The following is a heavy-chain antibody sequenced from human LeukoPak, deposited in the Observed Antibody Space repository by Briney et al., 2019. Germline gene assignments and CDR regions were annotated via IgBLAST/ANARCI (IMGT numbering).Heavy chain of an antibody. V-gene: IGHV3-23*01. CDR3: ARGSCGGDCYIDY. Sequence: GSLILSCAASGFTFSSYAMSWVRQAPGKGLEWVSAISGSGGSTYYADSVKGRFTISRDNSKNTLYLQMNSLRAEDTAVYYCARGSCGGDCYIDYWGQGTLVTVSS. D-gene: IGHD2-21*02. CDR2: ISGSGGST. CDR1: GFTFSSYA. J-gene: IGHJ4*02.